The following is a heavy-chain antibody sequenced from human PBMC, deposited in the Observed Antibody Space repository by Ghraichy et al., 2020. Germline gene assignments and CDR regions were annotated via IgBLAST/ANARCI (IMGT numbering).Heavy chain of an antibody. CDR2: IYSVGST. Sequence: GESLNISCAASGFTVSSNYMSWVRQAPGKGLEWVSVIYSVGSTYYADSVQGRFTSSRDNSKNTLYLQMNSLRAEDTAVYYCARVIVATNYDYFDYWGQGTLVTVSS. D-gene: IGHD5-12*01. J-gene: IGHJ4*02. V-gene: IGHV3-53*01. CDR3: ARVIVATNYDYFDY. CDR1: GFTVSSNY.